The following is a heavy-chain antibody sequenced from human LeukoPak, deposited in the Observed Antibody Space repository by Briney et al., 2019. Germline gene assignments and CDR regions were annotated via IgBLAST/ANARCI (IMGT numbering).Heavy chain of an antibody. Sequence: SETLSLTCTVSGGSISSSSYYWGWIRQPPGKGLEWIGSIYYSGSTYYNPSLKSRVTISVDTSKNQFSLKLSSVTAADTAVYYCARFNSGSYQHYFDYWGQGTLVTVSS. CDR3: ARFNSGSYQHYFDY. CDR1: GGSISSSSYY. D-gene: IGHD1-26*01. J-gene: IGHJ4*02. V-gene: IGHV4-39*07. CDR2: IYYSGST.